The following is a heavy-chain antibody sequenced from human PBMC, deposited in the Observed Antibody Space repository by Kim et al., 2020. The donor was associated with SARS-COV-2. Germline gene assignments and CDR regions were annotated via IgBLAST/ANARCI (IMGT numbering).Heavy chain of an antibody. V-gene: IGHV3-9*01. CDR3: AKDPNSGSTQVPPGPFDL. CDR2: ISWDSGTV. J-gene: IGHJ5*02. CDR1: GFSFENYA. D-gene: IGHD3-10*01. Sequence: GGSLRLSCAASGFSFENYAMHWVRQAPGKGLECVSGISWDSGTVGYEDSLQGRFTISRDNAKNSLYLQMNSLRAEDTALYYCAKDPNSGSTQVPPGPFDLWGQGTLVTVSS.